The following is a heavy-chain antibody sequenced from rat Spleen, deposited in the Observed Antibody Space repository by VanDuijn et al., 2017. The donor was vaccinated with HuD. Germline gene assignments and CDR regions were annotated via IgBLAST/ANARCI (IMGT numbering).Heavy chain of an antibody. CDR2: ITTSGINN. CDR3: TRGGLTVPFFDY. D-gene: IGHD1-11*01. CDR1: GFTFSNYG. Sequence: EVQLVESGGGLVQPGGSLKLSCVASGFTFSNYGMHWIRQAPTKGLEWVATITTSGINNYYRDSVKGRFTISRDNAKSTLYLQMNSLRSEDTATYYCTRGGLTVPFFDYWGQGVMVTVSS. J-gene: IGHJ2*01. V-gene: IGHV5-19*01.